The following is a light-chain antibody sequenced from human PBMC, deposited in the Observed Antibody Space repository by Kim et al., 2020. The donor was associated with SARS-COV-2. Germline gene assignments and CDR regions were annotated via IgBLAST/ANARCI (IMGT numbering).Light chain of an antibody. Sequence: QSVLTQPPSVYGAPGQRVTISCTGGSSNIGAGYDVHWYQQLPGTAPKLLIYGNSNRPSGVPDRFAGSKSGTSASLAITGLQAEDDADYYCQSYDSSLSGCVFGGGTQLTVL. J-gene: IGLJ2*01. CDR2: GNS. CDR1: SSNIGAGYD. V-gene: IGLV1-40*01. CDR3: QSYDSSLSGCV.